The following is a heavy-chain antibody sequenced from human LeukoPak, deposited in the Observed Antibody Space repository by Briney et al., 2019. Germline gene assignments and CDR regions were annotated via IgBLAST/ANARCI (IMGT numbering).Heavy chain of an antibody. Sequence: ASVEVSCKASGYTFTDYYIHWLRQARGQGLEWMGWIIPNNGGTNYAPKFRGRVTMTRDTSISTAYMELSRLRSDDTAVYYCARGLSIEGYNSNYWGQGTLVTVSS. J-gene: IGHJ4*02. V-gene: IGHV1-2*02. CDR3: ARGLSIEGYNSNY. CDR1: GYTFTDYY. CDR2: IIPNNGGT. D-gene: IGHD5-24*01.